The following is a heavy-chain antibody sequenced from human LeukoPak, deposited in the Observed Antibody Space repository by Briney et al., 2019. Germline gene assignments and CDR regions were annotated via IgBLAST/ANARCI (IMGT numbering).Heavy chain of an antibody. CDR3: ARRRLDSSGWYLGYYFDY. D-gene: IGHD6-19*01. CDR2: IYYSGST. V-gene: IGHV4-38-2*02. CDR1: GYSISSGYY. J-gene: IGHJ4*02. Sequence: SKTLSLTCSVSGYSISSGYYWGWIRQPPGKGLEWIGSIYYSGSTYYNPSLKSRVTISVDTSKNQFSLKLSSVTAADTAVYYCARRRLDSSGWYLGYYFDYWGQGALVTVSS.